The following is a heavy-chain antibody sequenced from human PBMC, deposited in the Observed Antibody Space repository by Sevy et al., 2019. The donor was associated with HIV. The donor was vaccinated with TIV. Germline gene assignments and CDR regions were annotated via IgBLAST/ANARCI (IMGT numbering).Heavy chain of an antibody. Sequence: GGSLRLSCAASGFTFSSYWMSWVRQAPGKGLEWVANIKQDGSEKYYVDSVKGRFTISRDNAKNSLYLQMNSLRAEDTAVYYCARVEGAGVREAFDIWGQGTMVTVSS. J-gene: IGHJ3*02. CDR2: IKQDGSEK. D-gene: IGHD1-26*01. CDR3: ARVEGAGVREAFDI. V-gene: IGHV3-7*03. CDR1: GFTFSSYW.